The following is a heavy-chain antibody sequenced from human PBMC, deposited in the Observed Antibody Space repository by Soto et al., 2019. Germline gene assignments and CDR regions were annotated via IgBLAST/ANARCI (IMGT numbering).Heavy chain of an antibody. CDR3: ARGQLRNSYFDY. D-gene: IGHD5-12*01. V-gene: IGHV3-30*03. Sequence: GGSLRLSCAASGFTFSSYGMHWVRQAPGKGLEWVAVISHDGSKEYYADSVKGRLTISRDNSKNSLHLQMSSLRAEDTAVYYCARGQLRNSYFDYWRHGTLVTVSS. J-gene: IGHJ4*01. CDR1: GFTFSSYG. CDR2: ISHDGSKE.